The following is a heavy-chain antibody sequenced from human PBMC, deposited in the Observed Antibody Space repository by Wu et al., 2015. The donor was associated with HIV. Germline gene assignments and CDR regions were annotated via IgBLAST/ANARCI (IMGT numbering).Heavy chain of an antibody. J-gene: IGHJ4*02. CDR2: INPNSGGT. D-gene: IGHD3-10*01. CDR1: GYTVSNYY. CDR3: ATDSRDYNDENGFSYYYFDH. V-gene: IGHV1-2*02. Sequence: QAQLVQSGAEVKKPGASVKVSCKASGYTVSNYYIHWIQQAPGLGLGWMGWINPNSGGTNYAQKFQGRATMTRDTSISTAYMELSGLTPDDTAIYFCATDSRDYNDENGFSYYYFDHWGQGTLVTVSS.